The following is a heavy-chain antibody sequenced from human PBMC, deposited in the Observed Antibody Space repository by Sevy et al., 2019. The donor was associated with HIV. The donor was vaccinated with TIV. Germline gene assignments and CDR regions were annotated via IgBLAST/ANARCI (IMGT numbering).Heavy chain of an antibody. CDR3: ARDFPYYDFLSGYFPVPLDAFDI. V-gene: IGHV1-18*01. CDR2: ISAYNGNT. CDR1: GYTFTSYG. D-gene: IGHD3-3*01. Sequence: ASVKVSCKASGYTFTSYGISWVRQAPGQGLEWMGWISAYNGNTNYAQKLQGRVTMTTDTSTSTAYMELRSLRSDDTDVYYCARDFPYYDFLSGYFPVPLDAFDIWGQGTMVTVSS. J-gene: IGHJ3*02.